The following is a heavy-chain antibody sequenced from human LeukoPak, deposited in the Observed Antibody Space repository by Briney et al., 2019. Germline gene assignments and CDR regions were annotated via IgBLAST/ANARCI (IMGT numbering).Heavy chain of an antibody. D-gene: IGHD3-10*01. V-gene: IGHV3-66*01. J-gene: IGHJ4*02. Sequence: PGGSLRLSCAASGFTVSSNYMSWVRQAPGKGLEWVSVIYSGGSTYYADSVKGRFTISRDNSKNTLYLQMNSLRAEDTAVYYCASTYRIWFGESRFNWGQGTLVTVSS. CDR2: IYSGGST. CDR3: ASTYRIWFGESRFN. CDR1: GFTVSSNY.